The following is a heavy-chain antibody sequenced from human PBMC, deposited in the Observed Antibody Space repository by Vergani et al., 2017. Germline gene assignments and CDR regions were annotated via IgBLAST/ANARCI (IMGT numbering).Heavy chain of an antibody. D-gene: IGHD1-26*01. CDR3: ARGEDYYYYYYMDV. CDR1: GGSFSGYY. V-gene: IGHV4-34*11. J-gene: IGHJ6*03. Sequence: QVQLQQWGAGLLKPSETLSLTCAVYGGSFSGYYWSWIRQPPGKGLEWIGYIYYSGSTNYNPSLKSRVTISVDTSKNQFSLKLSSVTAADTAVYYCARGEDYYYYYYMDVWGKGTTVTVSS. CDR2: IYYSGST.